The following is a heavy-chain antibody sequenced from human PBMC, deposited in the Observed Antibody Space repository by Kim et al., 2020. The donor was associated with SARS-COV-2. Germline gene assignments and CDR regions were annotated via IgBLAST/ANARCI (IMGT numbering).Heavy chain of an antibody. J-gene: IGHJ3*01. CDR2: ISGGGGST. Sequence: GGSLRLSCAASRLIFGDYAMNWVRQAPGKGLEWVSLISGGGGSTYYADSVKGRFTISRDNTKNSLYLQMSSLRSEDTALYYCAKGGYYDSSDHPLPSDDAVAVSGPGEMGTASS. D-gene: IGHD3-22*01. CDR1: RLIFGDYA. V-gene: IGHV3-43*02. CDR3: AKGGYYDSSDHPLPSDDAVAV.